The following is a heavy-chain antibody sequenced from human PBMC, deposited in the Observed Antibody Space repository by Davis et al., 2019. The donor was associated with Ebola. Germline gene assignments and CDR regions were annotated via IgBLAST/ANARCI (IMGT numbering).Heavy chain of an antibody. CDR3: ARVQDYSNYY. J-gene: IGHJ4*02. CDR1: GFTFDDYA. D-gene: IGHD4-11*01. CDR2: ISWNSGSI. Sequence: SLKISCAASGFTFDDYAMHWVRQAPGKGLEWVSGISWNSGSIGYADSVKGRFTISRDNAKNSLYLQMNSMRAEDTALYYCARVQDYSNYYWGQGTLVTVSS. V-gene: IGHV3-9*01.